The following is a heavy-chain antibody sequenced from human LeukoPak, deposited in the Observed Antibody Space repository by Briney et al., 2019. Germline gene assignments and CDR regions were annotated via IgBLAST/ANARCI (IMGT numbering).Heavy chain of an antibody. CDR1: GFTVSSNY. CDR3: ASLDSSSWYPLDY. CDR2: IYSGGST. J-gene: IGHJ4*02. V-gene: IGHV3-53*01. Sequence: GGSLRLSCAASGFTVSSNYMSWVRQAPGKGLEWVSVIYSGGSTYYADSVEGRFTISRDNSKNTLYLQMNSLRAEDTAVYYCASLDSSSWYPLDYWGQGTLVTVSS. D-gene: IGHD6-13*01.